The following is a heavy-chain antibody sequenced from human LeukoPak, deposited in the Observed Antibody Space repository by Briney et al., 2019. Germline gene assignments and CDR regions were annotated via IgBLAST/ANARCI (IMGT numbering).Heavy chain of an antibody. D-gene: IGHD3-10*01. CDR2: ISAYNGNK. Sequence: ASVKVSCKSSGYTFTSYGFNWVRQPPGQGLEWMGWISAYNGNKNYAHKLQGRVTMTTDTSTSTAYMELRSLRSDDAAVYYCARGAMVGGVTGMDVWGKGTAVTVSS. CDR1: GYTFTSYG. V-gene: IGHV1-18*04. CDR3: ARGAMVGGVTGMDV. J-gene: IGHJ6*04.